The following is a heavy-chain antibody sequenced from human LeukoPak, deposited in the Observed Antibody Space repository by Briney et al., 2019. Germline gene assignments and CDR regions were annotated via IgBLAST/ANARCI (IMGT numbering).Heavy chain of an antibody. CDR3: VRLVTGFCSGVSCFSDHYYFYMDV. Sequence: SETLSLTCTVSGGSMTSSDFYWGWIRQPPGKGLEWIGTIYYSGSAYYSRSLKSRITISVDTSQHKFSLKLNSVTAADTAVYYCVRLVTGFCSGVSCFSDHYYFYMDVWVKGTTVTVSS. V-gene: IGHV4-39*01. J-gene: IGHJ6*03. CDR1: GGSMTSSDFY. D-gene: IGHD2-15*01. CDR2: IYYSGSA.